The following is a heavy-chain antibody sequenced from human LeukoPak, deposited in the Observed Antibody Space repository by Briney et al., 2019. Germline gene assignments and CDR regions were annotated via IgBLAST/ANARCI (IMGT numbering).Heavy chain of an antibody. CDR1: GGSISSYY. CDR3: ARELAGSPGAFDI. Sequence: SETLSLTCTVSGGSISSYYWSWIRQPPGKGLEWIGYIYYSGSTNYNPSLTSRVTISEDTSKNQFSLRLISVTAADTAVYYCARELAGSPGAFDIWGQGTMVTASS. D-gene: IGHD6-19*01. J-gene: IGHJ3*02. V-gene: IGHV4-59*01. CDR2: IYYSGST.